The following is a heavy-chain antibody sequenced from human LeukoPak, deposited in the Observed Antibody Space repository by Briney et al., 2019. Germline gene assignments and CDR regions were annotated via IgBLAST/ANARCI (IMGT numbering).Heavy chain of an antibody. CDR2: IKQDGSEK. J-gene: IGHJ4*02. Sequence: GGSLRLSCAASGFTFSSYWMSWVRQAPGKGLERVANIKQDGSEKYYVDSVKGRFTISRDNAKNSLYLQMNSLRAEDTAVYYCARDRDAYIAYFDYWGQGTLVTVSS. CDR3: ARDRDAYIAYFDY. D-gene: IGHD3-16*01. CDR1: GFTFSSYW. V-gene: IGHV3-7*01.